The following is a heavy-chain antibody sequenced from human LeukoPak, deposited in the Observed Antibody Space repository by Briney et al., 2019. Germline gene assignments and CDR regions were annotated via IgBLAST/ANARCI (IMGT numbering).Heavy chain of an antibody. CDR2: ISYDGSNK. Sequence: GGSLRLSCAASGFTFSSYSMNWVRQAPGKGLEWVAVISYDGSNKYYADSVKGRFTISRDNSKNTLYLQMNSLRAEDTAVYYCAEVVIPRQDAFDIWGQGTMVTVSS. J-gene: IGHJ3*02. V-gene: IGHV3-30*18. CDR1: GFTFSSYS. CDR3: AEVVIPRQDAFDI.